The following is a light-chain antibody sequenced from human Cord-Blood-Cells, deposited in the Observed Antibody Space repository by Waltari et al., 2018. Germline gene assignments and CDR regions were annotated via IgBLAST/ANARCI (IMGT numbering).Light chain of an antibody. Sequence: DIQMTQSPYSLSASVGDRVTITCQASQDISNYLNWYQQKPGKAPKLLIYDASNLETGFPSRFSGSGSGTDFTFTISSLQPEDIATYYCQQYDNLPMYTFGQGTKLEIK. V-gene: IGKV1-33*01. J-gene: IGKJ2*01. CDR1: QDISNY. CDR3: QQYDNLPMYT. CDR2: DAS.